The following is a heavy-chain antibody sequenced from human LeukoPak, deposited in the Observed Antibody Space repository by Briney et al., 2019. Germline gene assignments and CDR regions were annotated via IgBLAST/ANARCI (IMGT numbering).Heavy chain of an antibody. D-gene: IGHD6-19*01. Sequence: GRSLRLSCAASGFTFDDYAMHWVRQAPGKGLEWVSAISGSGGSTYYADSVKGRFTISRDNSKNTLYLQMNSLRAEDTAVYYCAGIAVAGTADYWGQGTLVTVSS. CDR3: AGIAVAGTADY. CDR2: ISGSGGST. V-gene: IGHV3-23*01. CDR1: GFTFDDYA. J-gene: IGHJ4*02.